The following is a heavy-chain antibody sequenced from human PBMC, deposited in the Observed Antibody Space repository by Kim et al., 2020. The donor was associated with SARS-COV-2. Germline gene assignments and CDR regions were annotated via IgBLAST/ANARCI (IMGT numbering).Heavy chain of an antibody. J-gene: IGHJ4*02. Sequence: GGSLRLSCAASGFTFSSYAMSWVRQAPGKGLEWVSAISGSGGSTYYADSVKGRFTISRDNSKNTLYLQMNSLRAEDTAVYYCAKGYYYDSSGSTLGGFYWGQGTLVTVSS. CDR1: GFTFSSYA. CDR3: AKGYYYDSSGSTLGGFY. CDR2: ISGSGGST. D-gene: IGHD3-22*01. V-gene: IGHV3-23*01.